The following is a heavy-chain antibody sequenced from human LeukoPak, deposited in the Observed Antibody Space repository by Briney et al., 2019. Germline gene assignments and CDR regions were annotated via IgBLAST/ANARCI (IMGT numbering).Heavy chain of an antibody. Sequence: SETLSLTCTVSSGSINKYYWSWIRQTPGKGLEWIGYILSSGSTNYNPSVKSRDIISVDTSKNQFSLKLSSVTAADTAVYYCARTNQISETAFYIWGQGTMVIVSS. CDR3: ARTNQISETAFYI. CDR2: ILSSGST. D-gene: IGHD1-14*01. J-gene: IGHJ3*02. V-gene: IGHV4-59*01. CDR1: SGSINKYY.